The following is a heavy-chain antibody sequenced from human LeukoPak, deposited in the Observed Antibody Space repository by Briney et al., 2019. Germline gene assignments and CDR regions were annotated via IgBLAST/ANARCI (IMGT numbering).Heavy chain of an antibody. CDR1: GYTFTSYY. CDR3: ARGGLYDYYYYGMDV. J-gene: IGHJ6*02. D-gene: IGHD3-16*01. Sequence: GASVKVSCKASGYTFTSYYMHWVRQAPGQGLEWMGIINPSGGSTSYARKFQGRVTMTRDTSTSTVYMELSSLRSEDTAVYYCARGGLYDYYYYGMDVWGQGTTVTVSS. CDR2: INPSGGST. V-gene: IGHV1-46*01.